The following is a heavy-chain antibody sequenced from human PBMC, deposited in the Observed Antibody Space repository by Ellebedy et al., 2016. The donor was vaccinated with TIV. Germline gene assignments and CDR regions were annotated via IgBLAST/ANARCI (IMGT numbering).Heavy chain of an antibody. Sequence: GESLKISXKGSGYSFTSYWISWVRQMPGKGLEWMGRIDPSDSYSSYSPTLQGHVTISADKSISTAYLQWSSLQASDTATYYCASEVGGWPPGAFDIWGQGTMVTVSS. CDR3: ASEVGGWPPGAFDI. CDR1: GYSFTSYW. CDR2: IDPSDSYS. J-gene: IGHJ3*02. D-gene: IGHD6-19*01. V-gene: IGHV5-10-1*01.